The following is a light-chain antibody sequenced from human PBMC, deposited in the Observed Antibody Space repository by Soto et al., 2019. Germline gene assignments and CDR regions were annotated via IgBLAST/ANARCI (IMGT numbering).Light chain of an antibody. CDR3: QQSYTAPYT. Sequence: DIQMTQSPSSLSASVGDAVSLTCRASRSISNYLNWYQQKPGRAPKLLISGASSLQRGVPSRFSGSGSGTTFTLTITSLQPDEFAIYFCQQSYTAPYTFGPGTKVESK. V-gene: IGKV1-39*01. CDR1: RSISNY. CDR2: GAS. J-gene: IGKJ3*01.